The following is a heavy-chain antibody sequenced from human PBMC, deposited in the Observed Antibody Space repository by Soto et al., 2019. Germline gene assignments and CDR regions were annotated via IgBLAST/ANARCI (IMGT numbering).Heavy chain of an antibody. CDR3: ARDHKWDGMDV. D-gene: IGHD1-26*01. CDR1: GGSFSSDSFI. CDR2: INYSGTT. V-gene: IGHV4-31*03. Sequence: SETLSLTCSVSGGSFSSDSFIWSWVRQFPGKGLEWIGYINYSGTTYYNPSLRSRITMSVDTSKNQFSLNLSSVTATDTAVYYCARDHKWDGMDVWGQGTTVTVS. J-gene: IGHJ6*02.